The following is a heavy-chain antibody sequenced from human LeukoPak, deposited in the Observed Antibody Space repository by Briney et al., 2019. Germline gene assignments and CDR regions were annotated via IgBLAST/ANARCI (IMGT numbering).Heavy chain of an antibody. J-gene: IGHJ4*02. CDR2: ISSSSSTM. D-gene: IGHD3-3*01. CDR1: GFTFSSYS. Sequence: GGSLRLSCAASGFTFSSYSMNCVRQAPGKGLEWVSYISSSSSTMYYADSVKGRFTISRDNAKNSLYLQMNSLRDEDTAVYYCARDRGYDFWSGYYGFDYWGQGTLVTVSS. CDR3: ARDRGYDFWSGYYGFDY. V-gene: IGHV3-48*02.